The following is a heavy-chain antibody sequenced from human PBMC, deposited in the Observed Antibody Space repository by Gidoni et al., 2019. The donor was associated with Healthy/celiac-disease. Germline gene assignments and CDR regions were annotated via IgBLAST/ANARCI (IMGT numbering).Heavy chain of an antibody. Sequence: EVQLVESGGGLVKPGGSLRLSCAPAGFTFSSYSMNWVRQAPGKGLEWVSSISSSSSYIYYADSVKGRFTISRDNAKNSLYLQMNSLRAEDTAVYYCARDRGYSYGYVGYWGQGTLVTVSS. CDR3: ARDRGYSYGYVGY. CDR1: GFTFSSYS. CDR2: ISSSSSYI. J-gene: IGHJ4*02. V-gene: IGHV3-21*01. D-gene: IGHD5-18*01.